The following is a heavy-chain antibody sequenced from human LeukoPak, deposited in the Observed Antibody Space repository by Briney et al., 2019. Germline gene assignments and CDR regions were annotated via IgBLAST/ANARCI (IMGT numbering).Heavy chain of an antibody. CDR1: GFTFSSYA. J-gene: IGHJ5*02. CDR3: AKGLYGDPKYNWFDP. V-gene: IGHV3-23*01. D-gene: IGHD4-17*01. Sequence: GGSLRLSCAASGFTFSSYAMSWVRQAPGKGLEWVSAISGSGGSTYYADPVKGRFTISRDNSKNTLYLQMNSLRAEDTAVYYCAKGLYGDPKYNWFDPWGQGTLVTVSS. CDR2: ISGSGGST.